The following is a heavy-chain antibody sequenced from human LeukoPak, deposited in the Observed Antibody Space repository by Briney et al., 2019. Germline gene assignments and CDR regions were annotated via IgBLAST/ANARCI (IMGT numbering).Heavy chain of an antibody. CDR1: GFIFSNHE. V-gene: IGHV3-48*03. D-gene: IGHD4-11*01. J-gene: IGHJ4*02. Sequence: GGSLRLSCAAFGFIFSNHEMNWVRQAPGKGLQWVSYISSTGRTIYYADSVKGRFTISRDNAKNSLYLQMNSLRAEDTAVYYCAREGMTTVTPIDYWGQGTLVTVSS. CDR2: ISSTGRTI. CDR3: AREGMTTVTPIDY.